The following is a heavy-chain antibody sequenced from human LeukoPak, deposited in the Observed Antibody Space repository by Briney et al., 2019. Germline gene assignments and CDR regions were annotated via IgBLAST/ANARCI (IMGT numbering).Heavy chain of an antibody. CDR1: GYSFTNYW. D-gene: IGHD3-22*01. J-gene: IGHJ4*02. CDR2: IYPGDSDT. V-gene: IGHV5-51*01. Sequence: GESLKISCNGSGYSFTNYWIGWVRQMPGKGLEWMGIIYPGDSDTRYSPSFQGQVTISADKSISTAYLQWSSLKASDTAMYYCARLRWPYYYDSSGYPYYFDYWGQGALVTVSS. CDR3: ARLRWPYYYDSSGYPYYFDY.